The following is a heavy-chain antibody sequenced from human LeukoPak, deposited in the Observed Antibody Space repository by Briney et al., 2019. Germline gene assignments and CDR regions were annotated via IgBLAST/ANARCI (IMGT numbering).Heavy chain of an antibody. CDR1: GLTLSNSG. V-gene: IGHV3-33*01. Sequence: PGGSLRLSCAASGLTLSNSGMHWVRQAPGKGLEWVAVIWYDGSNKYYTDSVKGRFTISRDNSNNTLYLQMNSLRVEDTAVYYCARGHVRGYSYGFGYWGQGSLVTVSS. D-gene: IGHD5-18*01. CDR3: ARGHVRGYSYGFGY. J-gene: IGHJ4*02. CDR2: IWYDGSNK.